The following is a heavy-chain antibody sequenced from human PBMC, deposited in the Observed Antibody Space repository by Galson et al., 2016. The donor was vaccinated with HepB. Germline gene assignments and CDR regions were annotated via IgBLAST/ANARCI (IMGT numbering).Heavy chain of an antibody. J-gene: IGHJ6*02. V-gene: IGHV3-53*01. D-gene: IGHD4-17*01. CDR1: GFAVSGNY. CDR3: AGGYGDSDLDYYSGMDV. Sequence: SLRLSCAASGFAVSGNYMTWVRQAPGKGLEWASIISSAGSTYYADSVKGRFTISRDNSKNTLYLQMNSLRGEDTAVYYCAGGYGDSDLDYYSGMDVWGQGTAVTVSS. CDR2: ISSAGST.